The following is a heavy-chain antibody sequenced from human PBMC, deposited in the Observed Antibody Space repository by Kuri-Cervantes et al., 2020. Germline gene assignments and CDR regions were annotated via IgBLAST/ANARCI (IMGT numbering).Heavy chain of an antibody. V-gene: IGHV1-18*04. J-gene: IGHJ6*03. CDR3: ARDGKQLAHRLGYYYYMDV. Sequence: ASVKVSCKASGYTFTVYYMQWVRQAPGQGLEWMGWISAYNGDTNYAQKLQGRVTMTTDTSTSTAYMELRSLRSDDTAVYYCARDGKQLAHRLGYYYYMDVWGKGTTVTVSS. CDR2: ISAYNGDT. CDR1: GYTFTVYY. D-gene: IGHD6-6*01.